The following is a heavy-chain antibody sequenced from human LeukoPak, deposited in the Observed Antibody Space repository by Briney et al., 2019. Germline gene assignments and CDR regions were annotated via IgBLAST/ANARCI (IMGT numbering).Heavy chain of an antibody. CDR1: GFTFSSYW. D-gene: IGHD4-17*01. CDR3: ARGSTTVTTKDWFDP. V-gene: IGHV3-74*03. J-gene: IGHJ5*02. Sequence: GGSLRLPCAASGFTFSSYWMHWVRQAPGKALVGVARINTYGTSTTYGDSVEGRFTISRDNAKNTLDLEMNSLRDDDTAVYYCARGSTTVTTKDWFDPWGQGTQVTISS. CDR2: INTYGTST.